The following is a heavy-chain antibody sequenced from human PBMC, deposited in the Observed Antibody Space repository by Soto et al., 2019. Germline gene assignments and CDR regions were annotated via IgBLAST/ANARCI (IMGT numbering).Heavy chain of an antibody. CDR3: AHSSGPYYFDY. V-gene: IGHV3-53*01. Sequence: GGSLRLSCAASGFTVRSYYMNWVRQAPGRGLEWVSIIYSGGNTYYADSVRGRFTISGDNSKNTLYLQMNSLRAEDTAVYYCAHSSGPYYFDYWGQGTLVTVSS. D-gene: IGHD3-22*01. CDR2: IYSGGNT. J-gene: IGHJ4*02. CDR1: GFTVRSYY.